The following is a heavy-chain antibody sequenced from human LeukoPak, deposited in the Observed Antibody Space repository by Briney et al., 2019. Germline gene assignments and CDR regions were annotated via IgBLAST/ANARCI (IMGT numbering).Heavy chain of an antibody. V-gene: IGHV3-23*01. D-gene: IGHD2-2*02. CDR3: ARAGVCSSTSCYSGFDP. J-gene: IGHJ5*02. CDR2: ISDSGSFT. Sequence: GGSLRLSCAASGFSFKSYAISWVRQAPGKGLEWVSVISDSGSFTFYADSVRGRFTISRDSSKNTLYLQMNSLRAEDTAVYYCARAGVCSSTSCYSGFDPWGQGTLVTVSS. CDR1: GFSFKSYA.